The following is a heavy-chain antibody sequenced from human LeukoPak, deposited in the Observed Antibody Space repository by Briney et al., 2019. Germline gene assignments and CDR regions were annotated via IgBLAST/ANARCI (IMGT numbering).Heavy chain of an antibody. CDR2: ISYRGGYK. Sequence: GGSLRLSCAASGFTFSSSSMNWVRQAPGKGLEWVSYISYRGGYKYYADSVKGRFTISRDNDKNSLFLQMNSLGPEDTAMYYFAGGSGPRLNNWFDPWGQGTPVSVSS. J-gene: IGHJ5*02. CDR3: AGGSGPRLNNWFDP. CDR1: GFTFSSSS. D-gene: IGHD3-10*01. V-gene: IGHV3-21*01.